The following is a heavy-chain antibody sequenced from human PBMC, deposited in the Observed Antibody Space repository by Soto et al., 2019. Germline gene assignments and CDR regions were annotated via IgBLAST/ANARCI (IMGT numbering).Heavy chain of an antibody. CDR3: AASDPRIAAAAYYYYYGMDV. D-gene: IGHD6-13*01. V-gene: IGHV1-58*01. CDR1: GFTFTSSA. CDR2: IVVGSGNT. Sequence: SVKVSCKASGFTFTSSAVQWVRQARGQRLEWIGWIVVGSGNTNYAQKFQERVTITRDMSTSTAYMELSSLRSEDTAVYYCAASDPRIAAAAYYYYYGMDVWGQGTAVTVSS. J-gene: IGHJ6*02.